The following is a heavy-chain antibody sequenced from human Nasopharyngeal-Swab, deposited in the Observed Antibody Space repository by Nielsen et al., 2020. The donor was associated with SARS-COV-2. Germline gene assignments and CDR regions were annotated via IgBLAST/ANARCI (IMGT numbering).Heavy chain of an antibody. Sequence: GESLKISCAASGFTISSYWMHWVRQAPGKGLLWVSRINSDGRTTSYADSVKGRFTISRDNAKNTLYLQMNSLRAEDTAVYYCVRGAGGNYYGVDYWGQGTLVTVSS. CDR3: VRGAGGNYYGVDY. CDR1: GFTISSYW. CDR2: INSDGRTT. J-gene: IGHJ4*02. D-gene: IGHD1-26*01. V-gene: IGHV3-74*01.